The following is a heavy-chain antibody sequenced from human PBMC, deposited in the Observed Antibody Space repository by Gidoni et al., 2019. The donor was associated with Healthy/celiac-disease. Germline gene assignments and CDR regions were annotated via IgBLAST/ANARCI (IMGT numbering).Heavy chain of an antibody. CDR1: GYSFTSYW. CDR3: ARGARITIFGVVIHVGYNWFDP. V-gene: IGHV5-51*01. CDR2: IYPGDSDT. J-gene: IGHJ5*02. Sequence: EVQLVQSGAEVKKPGESLKISCKGSGYSFTSYWIGWVRQMPGKGLEWMGIIYPGDSDTSYSPSFQGQVTISADKSISTAYLQWSSLKASDTAMYYCARGARITIFGVVIHVGYNWFDPWGQGTLVTVSS. D-gene: IGHD3-3*01.